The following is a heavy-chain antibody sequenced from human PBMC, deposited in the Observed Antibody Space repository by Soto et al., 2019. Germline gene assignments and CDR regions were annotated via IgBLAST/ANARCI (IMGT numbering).Heavy chain of an antibody. V-gene: IGHV3-66*01. J-gene: IGHJ6*02. Sequence: EVQLVESGGGLVQPGGSLRLSCEASGFTVSSNYMSWVRQAPGKGLEWVSVIYSGGSTYYADSVKGRFTISRDNSKNTLYLQMNSLRAEDTAVYYCARDRTGIGEKYGMDVWGQGTTVTVSS. CDR2: IYSGGST. CDR1: GFTVSSNY. CDR3: ARDRTGIGEKYGMDV. D-gene: IGHD6-13*01.